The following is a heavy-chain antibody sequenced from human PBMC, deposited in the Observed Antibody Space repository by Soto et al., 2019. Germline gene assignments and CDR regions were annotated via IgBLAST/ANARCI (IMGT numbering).Heavy chain of an antibody. V-gene: IGHV4-4*02. CDR3: ARDALVDIVATTLGYYYYGMDV. Sequence: SETLSLTCAVSGGSISSSNWWSWVRQPPGKGLEWIGEIYHSGSTNYNPSLKSRVTISVDKSKNQFSLKLSSVTAADTAVYYCARDALVDIVATTLGYYYYGMDVWGQGTTVTVSS. CDR1: GGSISSSNW. J-gene: IGHJ6*02. D-gene: IGHD5-12*01. CDR2: IYHSGST.